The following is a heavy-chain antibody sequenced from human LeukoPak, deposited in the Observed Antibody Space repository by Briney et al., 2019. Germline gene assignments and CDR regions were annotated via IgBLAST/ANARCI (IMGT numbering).Heavy chain of an antibody. Sequence: PGGSLRLSCAASGLTFSSYSMNWVRQAPGKGLEWVSSISSSSSYIYYADSVKGRFTISRDNAKNSLYLQMNSLRAEDTAVYYCARAFLWFGELLYPYYFDYWGQGTLVTVSS. CDR2: ISSSSSYI. D-gene: IGHD3-10*01. CDR3: ARAFLWFGELLYPYYFDY. V-gene: IGHV3-21*01. CDR1: GLTFSSYS. J-gene: IGHJ4*02.